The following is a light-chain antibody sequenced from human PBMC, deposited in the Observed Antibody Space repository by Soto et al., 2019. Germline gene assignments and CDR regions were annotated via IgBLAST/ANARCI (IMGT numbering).Light chain of an antibody. CDR2: AAS. CDR1: QGISSY. J-gene: IGKJ4*01. Sequence: IQLTQSASSLSAAVGDGVTITCRASQGISSYLAWYQQKPGKAPKLLIYAASTLQSGVPSRFSGSGSGTDFTLTISSLQPEDFATYYCQQLSTYPLTFGGGTKVDIK. V-gene: IGKV1-9*01. CDR3: QQLSTYPLT.